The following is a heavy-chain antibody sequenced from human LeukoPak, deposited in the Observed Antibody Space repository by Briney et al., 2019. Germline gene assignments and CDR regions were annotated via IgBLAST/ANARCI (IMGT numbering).Heavy chain of an antibody. V-gene: IGHV3-11*04. CDR2: ISTTGSSM. CDR1: GFTFSDHN. D-gene: IGHD4-23*01. CDR3: ARKTYGGNSWFFDY. Sequence: AGGSLRLSCAASGFTFSDHNMNWIRRAPGKGLEWVSYISTTGSSMYYADSVKGRFTISRDNTKNSLYLQMNSLRSEDTAVYYCARKTYGGNSWFFDYWGQGTLVTVSS. J-gene: IGHJ4*02.